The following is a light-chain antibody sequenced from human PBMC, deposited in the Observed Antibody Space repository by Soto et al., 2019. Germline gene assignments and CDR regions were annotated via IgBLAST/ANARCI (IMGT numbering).Light chain of an antibody. CDR1: QSVNSAY. CDR2: GAS. J-gene: IGKJ1*01. V-gene: IGKV3-20*01. Sequence: EIVLPQSPGTLSLSPGERATLSCRASQSVNSAYVAWYQQRPGQPPRLLIYGASFRATGIPARFSGSGSGTDFTLTINRLEPEDFAVYYRHHYDPSRAWTFGQGPNV. CDR3: HHYDPSRAWT.